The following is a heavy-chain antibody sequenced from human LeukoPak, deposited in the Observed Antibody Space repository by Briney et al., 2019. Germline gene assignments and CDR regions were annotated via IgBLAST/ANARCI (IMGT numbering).Heavy chain of an antibody. CDR2: ISSSSSYI. Sequence: KTGGSLRLSCAASGFTFSSYSMNWVRQAPGKGLEWVSSISSSSSYIYYADSVKGRFTISRDNAKNSLYLQMNSLRAEDTAVYYCARGPRLLNGLYFQHWGQGTLVTVSS. D-gene: IGHD2/OR15-2a*01. J-gene: IGHJ1*01. V-gene: IGHV3-21*01. CDR1: GFTFSSYS. CDR3: ARGPRLLNGLYFQH.